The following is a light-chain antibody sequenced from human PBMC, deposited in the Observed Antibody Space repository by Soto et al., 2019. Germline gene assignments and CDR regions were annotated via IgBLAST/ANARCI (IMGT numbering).Light chain of an antibody. CDR2: DAS. V-gene: IGKV3-11*01. J-gene: IGKJ4*01. Sequence: EDALTQSPVTLSLSPGDRATLSCRASQSIDRFLAWYQQKPGQAPRLLIYDASNRATGIPARFSGSGSGTDFTLTISSLEPEDFAVYYCQERVTWPLTFGGGTKVEIK. CDR3: QERVTWPLT. CDR1: QSIDRF.